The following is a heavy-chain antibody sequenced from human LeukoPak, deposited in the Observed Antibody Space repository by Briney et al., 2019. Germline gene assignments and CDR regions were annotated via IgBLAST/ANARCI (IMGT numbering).Heavy chain of an antibody. J-gene: IGHJ6*03. Sequence: ASVKVSCKASGYTFISFGISWVRQAPGQGPEWMGWISAYNGNTNYAQKLQGRVTMTTDTSTSTAYMELRSLRSDDTAVYYCARLPLPDPDYYYYYMDVWGKGTTVTVSS. V-gene: IGHV1-18*01. D-gene: IGHD1-14*01. CDR2: ISAYNGNT. CDR3: ARLPLPDPDYYYYYMDV. CDR1: GYTFISFG.